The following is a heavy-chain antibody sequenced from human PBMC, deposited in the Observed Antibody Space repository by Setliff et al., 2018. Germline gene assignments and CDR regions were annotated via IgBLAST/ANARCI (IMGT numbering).Heavy chain of an antibody. D-gene: IGHD3-10*01. CDR3: ARDRTRFTMVRGVIITRAFDY. CDR2: ISTYNGDT. Sequence: ASVKVSCKASGYTFTSYGISWVRQAPGQGLEWMGWISTYNGDTDYAQKLQDRLTMTTDTSTSTVYMELRSLRSDDTAVYYCARDRTRFTMVRGVIITRAFDYWGQGTLVTVSS. J-gene: IGHJ4*02. CDR1: GYTFTSYG. V-gene: IGHV1-18*01.